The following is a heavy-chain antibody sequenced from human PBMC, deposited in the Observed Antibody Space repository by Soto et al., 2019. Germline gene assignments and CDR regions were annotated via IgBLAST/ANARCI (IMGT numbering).Heavy chain of an antibody. CDR3: ASQYGIVDY. J-gene: IGHJ4*02. CDR2: ISSSGSTI. Sequence: GGSLRLSCAASGFTFSSSSINWIRQAPGKGLEWVSYISSSGSTIYYADSVKGRFTISRDNAKNSLYLQMNSLRAEDTAVYYCASQYGIVDYWGQGTLVTVS. D-gene: IGHD1-26*01. V-gene: IGHV3-48*04. CDR1: GFTFSSSS.